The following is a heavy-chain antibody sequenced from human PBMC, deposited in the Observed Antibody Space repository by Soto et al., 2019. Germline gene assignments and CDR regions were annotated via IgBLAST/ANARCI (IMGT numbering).Heavy chain of an antibody. CDR1: GYTFTGYY. CDR3: ARDHCSSTSCYHYGMDV. D-gene: IGHD2-2*01. CDR2: INPNSGGT. V-gene: IGHV1-2*04. Sequence: GASLKVSCKASGYTFTGYYMHWVRQAPGQGLEWMGWINPNSGGTNCENKFQSWVTMTRNTSISTAYMDLSRLRSDDTAVYYCARDHCSSTSCYHYGMDVWGQGTTVTVSS. J-gene: IGHJ6*02.